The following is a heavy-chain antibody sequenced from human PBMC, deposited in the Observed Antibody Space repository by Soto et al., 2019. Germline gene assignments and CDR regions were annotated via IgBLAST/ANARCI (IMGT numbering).Heavy chain of an antibody. V-gene: IGHV1-69*06. CDR2: IIPIFGTT. CDR1: GGTFSSYA. D-gene: IGHD5-12*01. Sequence: SVKVSCKASGGTFSSYAISWVRQAPGQGLEWMGGIIPIFGTTNYAQKFQGRVTITADKSTGTAYMELSSLRSEDTAAYYCVRDSPIGSTFSGYDGIDYWGQGTLVTVSS. CDR3: VRDSPIGSTFSGYDGIDY. J-gene: IGHJ4*02.